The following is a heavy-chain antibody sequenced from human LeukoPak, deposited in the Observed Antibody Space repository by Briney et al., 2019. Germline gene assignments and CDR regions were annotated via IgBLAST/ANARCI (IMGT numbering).Heavy chain of an antibody. CDR2: LHTSGRT. J-gene: IGHJ5*02. CDR3: ARGWARDFKRYWFDP. CDR1: GGSISSYY. V-gene: IGHV4-4*07. Sequence: PSETLSLTCTVSGGSISSYYWSWIRQPAGEGLEWIGRLHTSGRTNYNPSLKSRVTMSVDTSKNQFSLKLSSVTAADTAVYYCARGWARDFKRYWFDPWGQGTLVTVSS. D-gene: IGHD1-26*01.